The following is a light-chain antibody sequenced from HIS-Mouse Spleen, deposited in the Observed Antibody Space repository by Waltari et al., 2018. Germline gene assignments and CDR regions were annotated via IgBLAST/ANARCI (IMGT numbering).Light chain of an antibody. Sequence: EIVLTQSPGTLSLSPVERATLSFRASQSVSSSYLAWYQQKPGQAPRLLIYGASSRATGIPDRFSGSGSGTDFTLTISRLEPEDFAVYYCQQYGSSPPFTFGPGTKVDIK. J-gene: IGKJ3*01. CDR3: QQYGSSPPFT. CDR1: QSVSSSY. CDR2: GAS. V-gene: IGKV3-20*01.